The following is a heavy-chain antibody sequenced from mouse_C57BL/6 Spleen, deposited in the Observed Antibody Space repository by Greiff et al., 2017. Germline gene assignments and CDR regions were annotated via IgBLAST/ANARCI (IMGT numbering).Heavy chain of an antibody. CDR3: ASHEAPLGYYGSCFLDY. CDR2: FYPGSGSI. Sequence: QVQLQQSGAELVKPGASVKLSCKASGYTFTEYTIHWVKQRSGQGLEWIGWFYPGSGSIKYNEKFKDKATLTATNSASTVYMKLCRLTSGVSAVYFGASHEAPLGYYGSCFLDYWGQGTTLTVSS. CDR1: GYTFTEYT. V-gene: IGHV1-62-2*01. D-gene: IGHD1-1*01. J-gene: IGHJ2*01.